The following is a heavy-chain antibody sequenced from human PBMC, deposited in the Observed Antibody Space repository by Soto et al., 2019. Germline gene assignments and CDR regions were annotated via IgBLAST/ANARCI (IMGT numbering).Heavy chain of an antibody. CDR1: GGSITTSSSN. CDR2: IYYDGST. J-gene: IGHJ3*01. V-gene: IGHV4-39*02. CDR3: ARFYGNAFDV. D-gene: IGHD3-10*01. Sequence: QLQLQESGPGLVKPSETLSLTCSVSGGSITTSSSNWDWIRQPPGKVLEWIGTIYYDGSTSYNPSLKSQVTISVDTSKNHFALKVNSVTAADTAVYYCARFYGNAFDVWGRGTVVTVSS.